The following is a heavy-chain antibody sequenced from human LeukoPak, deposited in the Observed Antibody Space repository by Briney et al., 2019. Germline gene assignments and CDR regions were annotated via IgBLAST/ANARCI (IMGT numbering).Heavy chain of an antibody. D-gene: IGHD3-22*01. Sequence: SETLSLTCTVSGGSISSGDCYWRWIRQPPGKGLEWIAYRYYSGSTYYNPSLKSRVTMSTDTSKNQLSLKLSSVTAADTAVYYCARPHYYDSRIDPWGQGILVTVSS. V-gene: IGHV4-30-4*01. J-gene: IGHJ5*02. CDR3: ARPHYYDSRIDP. CDR1: GGSISSGDCY. CDR2: RYYSGST.